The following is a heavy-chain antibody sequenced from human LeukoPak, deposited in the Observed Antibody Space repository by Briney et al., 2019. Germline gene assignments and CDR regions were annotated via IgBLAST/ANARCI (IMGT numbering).Heavy chain of an antibody. D-gene: IGHD6-19*01. CDR2: IPYDGRNT. CDR1: GFTFSSYD. Sequence: SGGSLRLSCAASGFTFSSYDMHWVRQAPGKGLEWVAVIPYDGRNTYYADSVKGRFTISRDNSKNTLYLQMNSLRAEDTAVYFCAKDRHYSSNLFDYWGQGTLVTVSS. J-gene: IGHJ4*02. V-gene: IGHV3-30*18. CDR3: AKDRHYSSNLFDY.